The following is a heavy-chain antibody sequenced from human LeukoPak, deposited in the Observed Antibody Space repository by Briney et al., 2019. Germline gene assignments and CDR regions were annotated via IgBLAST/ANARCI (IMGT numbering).Heavy chain of an antibody. J-gene: IGHJ4*02. Sequence: ASVKVSCKASGYTFTSYGISWVRQAPGQGLEWMGWISAYNGNTDYAQKFQGRVTITADESTSTAYMELSSLRSEDTAVYYCARGDCSSTSCYYSQDYWGQGTLVTVSS. D-gene: IGHD2-2*01. CDR2: ISAYNGNT. CDR1: GYTFTSYG. CDR3: ARGDCSSTSCYYSQDY. V-gene: IGHV1-18*01.